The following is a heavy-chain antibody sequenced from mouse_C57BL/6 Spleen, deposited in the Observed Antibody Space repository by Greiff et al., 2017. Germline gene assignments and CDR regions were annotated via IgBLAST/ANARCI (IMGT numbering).Heavy chain of an antibody. CDR3: AGWYYGSGDYFDG. D-gene: IGHD1-1*01. V-gene: IGHV1-42*01. CDR2: INPSTGGT. Sequence: EVKLQQSGPELVKPGASVKISCKASGYSFTGYYMNWVKQSPEKSLEWIGEINPSTGGTTYNQKFKAKATLTVDKSSSTAYMQLKSLTSEDTAVYYCAGWYYGSGDYFDGWGTGTTVTVAS. CDR1: GYSFTGYY. J-gene: IGHJ1*03.